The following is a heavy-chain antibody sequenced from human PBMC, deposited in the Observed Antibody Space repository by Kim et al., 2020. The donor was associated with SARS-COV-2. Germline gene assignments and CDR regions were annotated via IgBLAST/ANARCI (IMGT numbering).Heavy chain of an antibody. CDR3: ARDRGKLLQGWFDP. Sequence: NPSLNSRVTISVDTSKNQFSLKLSSVTAADTAVYYCARDRGKLLQGWFDPWGQGTLVTVSS. J-gene: IGHJ5*02. V-gene: IGHV4-31*02. D-gene: IGHD2-15*01.